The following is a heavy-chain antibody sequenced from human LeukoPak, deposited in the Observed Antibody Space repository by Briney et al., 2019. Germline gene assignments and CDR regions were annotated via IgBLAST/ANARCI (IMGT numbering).Heavy chain of an antibody. CDR2: IYTSGST. Sequence: SQTLSLTCTVSGGSISSGSYYWSWIRQPAGKGLEWIGRIYTSGSTNYNPSPKSRVTISVDTSKNQFSLKLSSVTAADTAVYYCVRGAYDSNWFDPWGQGTLVTVSS. V-gene: IGHV4-61*02. J-gene: IGHJ5*02. CDR1: GGSISSGSYY. CDR3: VRGAYDSNWFDP. D-gene: IGHD3-3*01.